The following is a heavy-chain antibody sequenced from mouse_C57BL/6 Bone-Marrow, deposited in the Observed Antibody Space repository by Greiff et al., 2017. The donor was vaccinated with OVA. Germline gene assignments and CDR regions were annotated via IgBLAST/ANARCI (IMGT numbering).Heavy chain of an antibody. D-gene: IGHD1-1*01. J-gene: IGHJ3*01. CDR1: GYAFTNYL. V-gene: IGHV1-54*01. CDR2: INPGSGGT. CDR3: ARTDYGSSLAWFAY. Sequence: QVQLQQSGAELVRPGTSVKVSCKASGYAFTNYLIEWVKQRPGQGLEWIGVINPGSGGTNYNEKFKGKATLTADKSSSTAYMQLSSLTSEDSAVYFCARTDYGSSLAWFAYWGQGTLVTVSA.